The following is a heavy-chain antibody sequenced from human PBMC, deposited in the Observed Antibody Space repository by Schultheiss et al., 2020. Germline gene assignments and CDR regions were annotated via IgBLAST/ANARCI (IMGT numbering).Heavy chain of an antibody. D-gene: IGHD2-8*01. Sequence: GGSLRLSCAASGFTFSSYAMSWVRQAPGKGLEWVSYISSSSSTIYYADSVKGRFTISRDNAKNSLYLQMNSLRAEDTAVYYCARGRLRADYWGQGTLVTVSS. V-gene: IGHV3-48*04. CDR1: GFTFSSYA. J-gene: IGHJ4*02. CDR3: ARGRLRADY. CDR2: ISSSSSTI.